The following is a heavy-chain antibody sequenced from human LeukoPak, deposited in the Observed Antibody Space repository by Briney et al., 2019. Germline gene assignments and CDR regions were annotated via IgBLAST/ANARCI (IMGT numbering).Heavy chain of an antibody. V-gene: IGHV3-15*07. J-gene: IGHJ4*02. CDR2: IKSKTDGETT. CDR3: TTLERWQRQSGNY. Sequence: TTGGSLRLSCAGAGFTFSTHTINWVRQAPGKGLEWVGRIKSKTDGETTDYASPVKARFTISRDDSMNTLYLQMNSLATEDTAVYYCTTLERWQRQSGNYWGQGTLVTVSS. D-gene: IGHD5-24*01. CDR1: GFTFSTHT.